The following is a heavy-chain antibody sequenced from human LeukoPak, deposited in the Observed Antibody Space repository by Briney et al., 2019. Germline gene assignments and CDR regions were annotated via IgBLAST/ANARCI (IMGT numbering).Heavy chain of an antibody. CDR2: ISGSGAST. V-gene: IGHV3-23*01. CDR1: GFTFSSFA. J-gene: IGHJ4*02. Sequence: PGGSLRLSCAASGFTFSSFAMSWVRQAPGKGPEWVSGISGSGASTYYADSVKGRFTISRDNSQNTLYLQMNSLRAEDTAIYYCAKARAGDITAAFNYWGQGTLVTVSS. D-gene: IGHD6-13*01. CDR3: AKARAGDITAAFNY.